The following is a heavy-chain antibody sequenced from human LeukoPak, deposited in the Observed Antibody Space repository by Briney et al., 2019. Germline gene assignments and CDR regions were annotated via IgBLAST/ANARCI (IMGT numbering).Heavy chain of an antibody. V-gene: IGHV7-4-1*02. CDR3: AREVVVVVVAATNWFDP. Sequence: ASVKVSCKASGYTFTGYYMHWVRQAPGQGLEWMGWINTNTGNPTYAQGFTGRFVFSLDTSVSTAYLQISSLKAEDTAVYYCAREVVVVVVAATNWFDPWGQGTLVTVSS. CDR2: INTNTGNP. J-gene: IGHJ5*02. D-gene: IGHD2-15*01. CDR1: GYTFTGYY.